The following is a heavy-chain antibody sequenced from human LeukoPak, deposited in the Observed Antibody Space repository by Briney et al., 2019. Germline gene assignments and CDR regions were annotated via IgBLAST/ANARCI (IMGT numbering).Heavy chain of an antibody. CDR1: GFTFSSYS. J-gene: IGHJ5*02. CDR2: ISSSSSTI. CDR3: ARGVGATNWFDP. V-gene: IGHV3-48*04. Sequence: PGGSLRLSCAASGFTFSSYSMNWVRQAPGKGLEWGSYISSSSSTIYYADSVKGRFTISRDNAKNSLYLQMNSLRAEDTAVYYCARGVGATNWFDPWGQGTLVTVSS. D-gene: IGHD1-26*01.